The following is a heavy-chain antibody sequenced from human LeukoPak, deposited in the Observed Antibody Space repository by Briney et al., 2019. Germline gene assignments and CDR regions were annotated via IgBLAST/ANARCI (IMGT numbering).Heavy chain of an antibody. CDR2: ISVYNGNT. CDR1: GYTFTNYG. D-gene: IGHD6-19*01. Sequence: ASVKVSCKASGYTFTNYGIIWVRQAPGQGLEWMGWISVYNGNTNYAQKVQGRVTMTTDTSTSTAYMELRSLRSDDTAVYYCARGLQENLAWLTAFSAFDIWGQGTMVTVSS. CDR3: ARGLQENLAWLTAFSAFDI. V-gene: IGHV1-18*01. J-gene: IGHJ3*02.